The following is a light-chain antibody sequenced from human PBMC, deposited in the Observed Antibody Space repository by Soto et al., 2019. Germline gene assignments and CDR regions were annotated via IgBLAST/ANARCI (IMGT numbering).Light chain of an antibody. CDR1: QSISYT. Sequence: EIGMTQSPATLSVSPGGRATLSCRASQSISYTLAWYQKKPGQAPRLLIYDASNRATGIPARFSGSGSGTDFTLTISRLESEDFAVYYCQQYGSSPGTFGQGTKVDIK. CDR2: DAS. J-gene: IGKJ1*01. CDR3: QQYGSSPGT. V-gene: IGKV3D-15*02.